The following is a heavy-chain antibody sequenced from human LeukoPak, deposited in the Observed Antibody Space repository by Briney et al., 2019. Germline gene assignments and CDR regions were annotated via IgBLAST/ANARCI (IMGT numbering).Heavy chain of an antibody. J-gene: IGHJ4*02. CDR2: ISSSGSTI. Sequence: PGGSPRLSCAASGFTFSDYYMSWIRQAPGKGLEWVSYISSSGSTIYYADSVKGRFTISRDNAKNSLYLQMNSLRAEDTAVYYCARGPPETSASVDYWGQGTLVTVSS. V-gene: IGHV3-11*01. CDR3: ARGPPETSASVDY. D-gene: IGHD2-2*01. CDR1: GFTFSDYY.